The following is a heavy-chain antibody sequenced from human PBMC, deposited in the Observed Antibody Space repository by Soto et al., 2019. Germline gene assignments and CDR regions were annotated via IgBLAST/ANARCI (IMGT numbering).Heavy chain of an antibody. CDR1: GGSISSYY. D-gene: IGHD1-7*01. J-gene: IGHJ6*02. CDR2: IYYSGST. Sequence: PSETLSLTCTVSGGSISSYYWSWIRQPPGKGLEWIGYIYYSGSTNYNPSLKSRVTISVDNAKNSLYLQMNSLSAEDTAVYFCASDWLAGEPHRRWNYWGQGTTVTVSS. CDR3: ASDWLAGEPHRRWNY. V-gene: IGHV4-59*12.